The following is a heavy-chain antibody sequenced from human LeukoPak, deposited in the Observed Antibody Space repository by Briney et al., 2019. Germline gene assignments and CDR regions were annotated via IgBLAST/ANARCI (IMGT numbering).Heavy chain of an antibody. CDR1: GGSISSYY. CDR2: IYYSGST. V-gene: IGHV4-59*01. CDR3: ARDSPHWYDILTHAFDI. J-gene: IGHJ3*02. D-gene: IGHD3-9*01. Sequence: SETLSLTCTVSGGSISSYYWSWIRQPPGKGLEWIGYIYYSGSTNYNPSLKSRVTISVDTSKNQFSLKLSSVTAADTAVYYCARDSPHWYDILTHAFDIWGQGTMVTVSS.